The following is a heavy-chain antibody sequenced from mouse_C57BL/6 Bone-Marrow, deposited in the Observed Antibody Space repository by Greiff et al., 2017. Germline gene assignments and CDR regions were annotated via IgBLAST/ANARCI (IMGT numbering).Heavy chain of an antibody. J-gene: IGHJ1*03. D-gene: IGHD1-1*01. V-gene: IGHV5-4*01. CDR3: ARDRGYGSSYCWYFDV. CDR2: ISDGGSYT. Sequence: EVQGVESGGGLVKPGGSLKLSCAASGFTFSSYAMSWVRQTPEKRLEWVATISDGGSYTYYPDNVKGRFTISRDNAKNNLYLQMGHLTSEDTAMYYCARDRGYGSSYCWYFDVWGTGTTVTVSS. CDR1: GFTFSSYA.